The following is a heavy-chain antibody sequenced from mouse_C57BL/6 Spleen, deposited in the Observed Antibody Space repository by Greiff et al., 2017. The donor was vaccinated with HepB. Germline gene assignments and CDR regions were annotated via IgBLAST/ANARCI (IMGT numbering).Heavy chain of an antibody. CDR3: ARGANWDDPCAMDY. J-gene: IGHJ4*01. V-gene: IGHV1-19*01. D-gene: IGHD4-1*01. Sequence: VQLQQSGPVLVKPGASVKMSCKASGYTFTDYYMNWVKQSHGKCLEWIGVINPYNGGTSYNQKFKGKATLTVDKSSSTAYMGLNSLTSEDSAVYYCARGANWDDPCAMDYWGQGTSVTVSS. CDR2: INPYNGGT. CDR1: GYTFTDYY.